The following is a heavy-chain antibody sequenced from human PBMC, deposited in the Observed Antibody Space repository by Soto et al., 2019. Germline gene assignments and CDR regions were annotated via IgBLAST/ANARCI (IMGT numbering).Heavy chain of an antibody. CDR1: GGSFSGYY. CDR2: INHSGST. D-gene: IGHD3-3*01. Sequence: SETLSLTCAVYGGSFSGYYWSWIRQPPGKGLEWIGEINHSGSTNYNPSLKSRVTISVDTSKNQFSLKLSSVTAADTAVYYCARGPYYDFFFGAYYYYYGTDVWCQGISVTVS. V-gene: IGHV4-34*01. CDR3: ARGPYYDFFFGAYYYYYGTDV. J-gene: IGHJ6*02.